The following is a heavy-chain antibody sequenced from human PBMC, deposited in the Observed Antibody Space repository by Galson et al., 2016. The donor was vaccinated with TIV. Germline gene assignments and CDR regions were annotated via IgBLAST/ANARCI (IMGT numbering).Heavy chain of an antibody. D-gene: IGHD5-18*01. V-gene: IGHV1-69*13. Sequence: SVKVSCKASGDTFTSYPFNWVRQAPGQGLEWMGEIIPMFGTANYAQKLQGRVTITADESTSTAYMELSSLRSEDTAVYYCAKDRNTAFDTHYSYYGLDVWGQGTTVIVSS. CDR1: GDTFTSYP. CDR2: IIPMFGTA. J-gene: IGHJ6*02. CDR3: AKDRNTAFDTHYSYYGLDV.